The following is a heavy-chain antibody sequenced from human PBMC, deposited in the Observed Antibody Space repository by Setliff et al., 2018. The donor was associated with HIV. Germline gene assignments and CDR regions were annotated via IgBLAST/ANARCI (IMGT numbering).Heavy chain of an antibody. J-gene: IGHJ1*01. V-gene: IGHV3-23*01. D-gene: IGHD6-19*01. CDR2: ISGSGGST. Sequence: GGSLRLSCGASGFTFSSYVMSWVRQAPGKGLEWVSGISGSGGSTFYEDSVKGRFIISRDNSNNMLHLQMNSLRVGDTAIYYCARSSQWLVGGYFHYWGQGTLVTVSS. CDR3: ARSSQWLVGGYFHY. CDR1: GFTFSSYV.